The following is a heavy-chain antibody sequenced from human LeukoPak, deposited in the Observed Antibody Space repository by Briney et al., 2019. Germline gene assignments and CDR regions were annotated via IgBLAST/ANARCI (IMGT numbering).Heavy chain of an antibody. Sequence: QPGGSLRLSCAASGFTFSSYWMSWVRQAPGKGLEWVANIKQDGSEKYYVDSVKGRFTISRDNAKNSLYLQMNSLRAEDTAVYYCARDGTAIGKSYYYYYYMDVWGKGTTVTVSS. V-gene: IGHV3-7*01. J-gene: IGHJ6*03. CDR3: ARDGTAIGKSYYYYYYMDV. CDR2: IKQDGSEK. CDR1: GFTFSSYW. D-gene: IGHD2-2*02.